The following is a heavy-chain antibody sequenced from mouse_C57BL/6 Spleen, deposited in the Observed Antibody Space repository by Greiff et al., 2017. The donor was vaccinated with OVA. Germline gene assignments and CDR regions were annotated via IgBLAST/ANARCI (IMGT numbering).Heavy chain of an antibody. D-gene: IGHD1-1*01. CDR2: IDPSDSET. J-gene: IGHJ4*01. CDR3: AREDYYGSSYVRYYAMDY. V-gene: IGHV1-52*01. CDR1: GYTFTSYW. Sequence: QVQLQQPGAELVRPGSSVKLSCKASGYTFTSYWMHWVKQRPIQGLEWIGNIDPSDSETHYNQKFKDKATLTVDKSSSTAYMQLSSLTSEDSAVDYCAREDYYGSSYVRYYAMDYWGQGTSVTVSS.